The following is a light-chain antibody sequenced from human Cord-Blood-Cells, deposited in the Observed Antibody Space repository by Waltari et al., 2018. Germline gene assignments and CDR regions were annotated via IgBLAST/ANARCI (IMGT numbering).Light chain of an antibody. CDR3: QQRSNWPPEYT. V-gene: IGKV3-11*01. J-gene: IGKJ2*01. Sequence: EIVLTQSPATLSLSPGDGVTLSSRARQSVSSYLAWYQQKPGQAPRLLIYDASNRATGIPARFSGSGSGTDFTLTISSLEPEDFAVYYCQQRSNWPPEYTFGQGTKLEIK. CDR1: QSVSSY. CDR2: DAS.